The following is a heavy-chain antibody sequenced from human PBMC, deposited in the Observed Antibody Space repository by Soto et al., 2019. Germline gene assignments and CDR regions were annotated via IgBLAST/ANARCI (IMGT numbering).Heavy chain of an antibody. CDR2: IKSKTDGGTT. Sequence: GESLKISCAASGFTFSNAWMSWVRQAPGKGLEWVGRIKSKTDGGTTDYAAPVKGRFTISRDDSKNTLYLQMNSLKTEDTAVYYGTTDHNWKYGAFDIWGQGTMVTVSS. V-gene: IGHV3-15*01. CDR3: TTDHNWKYGAFDI. J-gene: IGHJ3*02. D-gene: IGHD1-1*01. CDR1: GFTFSNAW.